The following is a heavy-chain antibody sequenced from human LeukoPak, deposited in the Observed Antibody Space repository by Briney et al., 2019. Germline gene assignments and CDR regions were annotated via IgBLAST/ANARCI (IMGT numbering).Heavy chain of an antibody. CDR2: INHSGST. Sequence: PSETLSLTCAVYGGSFSGYYWSWIRQPPGEGLEWIGEINHSGSTNYNPSLKSRVTISVETSKNQFSLKLSSVTAADTAVYYCARTPAYGSGSYRSNYYYYGMDVWGQGTTVTVSS. D-gene: IGHD3-10*01. CDR1: GGSFSGYY. V-gene: IGHV4-34*01. CDR3: ARTPAYGSGSYRSNYYYYGMDV. J-gene: IGHJ6*02.